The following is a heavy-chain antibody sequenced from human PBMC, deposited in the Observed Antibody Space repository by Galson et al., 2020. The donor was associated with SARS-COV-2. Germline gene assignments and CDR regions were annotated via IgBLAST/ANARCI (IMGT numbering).Heavy chain of an antibody. J-gene: IGHJ4*02. CDR2: IYKTGSA. D-gene: IGHD1-26*01. CDR1: GGSISSGGYS. CDR3: ARVGATATYVDD. V-gene: IGHV4-30-4*07. Sequence: SETLSLTCAVSGGSISSGGYSWSWIRQPPGKGLEWIGYIYKTGSAYYSPSLRSRVSVSIDTPNQFSLKLTSVTAADTAVYFCARVGATATYVDDWGQGTLVTVSS.